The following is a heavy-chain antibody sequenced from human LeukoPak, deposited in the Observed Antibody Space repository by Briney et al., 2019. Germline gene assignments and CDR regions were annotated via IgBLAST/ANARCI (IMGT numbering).Heavy chain of an antibody. J-gene: IGHJ6*02. Sequence: GGSLRLSCAASGFTVSSNYMSWVRQAPGKGLEWVSVIYSGGSTYYADSVKGRFTISRDNSKNTLYLQMNSLRAEDTAVYYCARGGWYYDFWSGHYGSDYYYGMDVWGQGTTVTVSS. D-gene: IGHD3-3*01. CDR1: GFTVSSNY. CDR3: ARGGWYYDFWSGHYGSDYYYGMDV. CDR2: IYSGGST. V-gene: IGHV3-66*01.